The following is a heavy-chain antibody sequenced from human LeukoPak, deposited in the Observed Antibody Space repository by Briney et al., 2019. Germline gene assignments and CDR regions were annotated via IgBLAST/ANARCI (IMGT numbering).Heavy chain of an antibody. V-gene: IGHV1-8*01. CDR1: GYTFTSYD. CDR2: MNPNSGNT. J-gene: IGHJ1*01. Sequence: ASVEVSCKASGYTFTSYDINWVRQATGQGLEWMGWMNPNSGNTGYAQKFQGRVTITRNTSISTAYMELSSLRSEDTAVYYCASPGEYYYDSSGYYKYFQHWGQGTLVTVSS. CDR3: ASPGEYYYDSSGYYKYFQH. D-gene: IGHD3-22*01.